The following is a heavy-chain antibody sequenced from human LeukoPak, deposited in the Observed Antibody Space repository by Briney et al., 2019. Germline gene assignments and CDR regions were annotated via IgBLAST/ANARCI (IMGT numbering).Heavy chain of an antibody. CDR2: ISSSSSTI. J-gene: IGHJ4*02. V-gene: IGHV3-48*01. D-gene: IGHD3-10*01. CDR1: GFTFNSYS. CDR3: AREVEWFGSLHFDY. Sequence: GGSLRLSCAASGFTFNSYSMNWVRQAPGKGLEWVSYISSSSSTIYYADSVKGRFTISRDNAKNSLYLQMNSLRAEDTAVYYCAREVEWFGSLHFDYWGQGTLVTVSS.